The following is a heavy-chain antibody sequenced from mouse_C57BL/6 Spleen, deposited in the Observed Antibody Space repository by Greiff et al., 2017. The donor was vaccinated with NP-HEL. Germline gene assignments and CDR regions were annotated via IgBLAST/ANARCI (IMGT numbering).Heavy chain of an antibody. CDR2: IHPNSGST. Sequence: QVQLQQPGAELVKPGASVKLSCKASGYTFTSYWMHWVKQRPGQGLEWIGMIHPNSGSTNYNEKLKSKATLTVYKSSSTAYMQLSSLTSEDSAVYYCSRGPIYDGYYYFDYWGQGTTLTVSS. V-gene: IGHV1-64*01. J-gene: IGHJ2*01. CDR1: GYTFTSYW. CDR3: SRGPIYDGYYYFDY. D-gene: IGHD2-3*01.